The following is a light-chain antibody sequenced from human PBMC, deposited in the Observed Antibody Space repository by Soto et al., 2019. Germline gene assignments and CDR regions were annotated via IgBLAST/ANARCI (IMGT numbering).Light chain of an antibody. CDR3: SSYTSGSALV. CDR2: EVS. V-gene: IGLV2-14*01. J-gene: IGLJ2*01. Sequence: QSALTQPASVSGSPGQSITISCTGTSSDVGGFKFVSWYQQYPGKAPKLMIYEVSSRPSGVSNRFSGSKSGNTASLTISGLQPADEADYYCSSYTSGSALVFGGGTQLTVL. CDR1: SSDVGGFKF.